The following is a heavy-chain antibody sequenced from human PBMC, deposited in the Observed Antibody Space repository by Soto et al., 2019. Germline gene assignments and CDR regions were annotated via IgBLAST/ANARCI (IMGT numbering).Heavy chain of an antibody. V-gene: IGHV4-34*01. J-gene: IGHJ5*02. D-gene: IGHD1-20*01. CDR3: ARTLNWNDSRGWFDP. Sequence: SETLSLTCAVYGGSFSGYYWSWIRQPPGKGLEWIGEINHSGSTNYNPSLKSRVTISVDTSKNQFSLKLSSVTAADTAVYYCARTLNWNDSRGWFDPWGQGTLVTVSS. CDR1: GGSFSGYY. CDR2: INHSGST.